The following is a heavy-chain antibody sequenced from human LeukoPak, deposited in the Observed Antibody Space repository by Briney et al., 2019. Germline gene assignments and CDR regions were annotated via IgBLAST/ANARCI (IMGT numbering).Heavy chain of an antibody. Sequence: SGPALVKPTQTLTLTCTFSGFSLSTSGMCVSWIRQPPGKALEWLALIDWDDDKYYSTSLKTRLTISKDTSKNQVVLTMTNMDPVDTATYYGAGISPYYYGSYGMDVWGKGTTVTVSS. CDR3: AGISPYYYGSYGMDV. V-gene: IGHV2-70*01. J-gene: IGHJ6*04. CDR2: IDWDDDK. CDR1: GFSLSTSGMC. D-gene: IGHD3-10*01.